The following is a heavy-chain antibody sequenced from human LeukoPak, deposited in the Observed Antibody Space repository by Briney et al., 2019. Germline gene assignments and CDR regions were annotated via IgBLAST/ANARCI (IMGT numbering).Heavy chain of an antibody. D-gene: IGHD6-19*01. J-gene: IGHJ3*02. Sequence: SQTLSLTCTVSGGSISSGGYYWSWIRQHPGKGLEWIGYIYYSGSTYYNPSLKSRVTISVDTSKYQFSLKLSSVTAADTAVYYCASANSSGWGWGAFDIWGQGTMVTVSS. CDR1: GGSISSGGYY. V-gene: IGHV4-31*03. CDR2: IYYSGST. CDR3: ASANSSGWGWGAFDI.